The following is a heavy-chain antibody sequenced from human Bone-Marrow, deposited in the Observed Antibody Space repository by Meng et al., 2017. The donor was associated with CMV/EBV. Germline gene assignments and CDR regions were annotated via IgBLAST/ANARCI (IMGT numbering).Heavy chain of an antibody. Sequence: GGSLRLSCAASGFTFSSYWMSWVRQAPGKGLEWVANIQQDGSEKYYVDSVKGRFTNSRDNAKNSLYLQMNSLRAEDTAVYNCARGLVGATTNWGQGTLVTVSS. CDR2: IQQDGSEK. CDR1: GFTFSSYW. CDR3: ARGLVGATTN. D-gene: IGHD1-26*01. J-gene: IGHJ4*02. V-gene: IGHV3-7*01.